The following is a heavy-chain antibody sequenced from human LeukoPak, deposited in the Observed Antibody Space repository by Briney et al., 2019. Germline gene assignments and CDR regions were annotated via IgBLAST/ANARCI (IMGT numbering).Heavy chain of an antibody. CDR1: GGTFSSYA. CDR3: ATGLLYGGDYFDY. Sequence: SVKVSCKASGGTFSSYAISWVRQAPGQGLEWMGGIIPIFGTANYAQKFQGRVTITADESTSTAYMELSSLRSEDTAVYYCATGLLYGGDYFDYWGQGTLVTVSS. V-gene: IGHV1-69*13. J-gene: IGHJ4*02. D-gene: IGHD3-16*02. CDR2: IIPIFGTA.